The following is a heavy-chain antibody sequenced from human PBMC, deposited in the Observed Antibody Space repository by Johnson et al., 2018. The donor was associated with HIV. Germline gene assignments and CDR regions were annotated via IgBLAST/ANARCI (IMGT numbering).Heavy chain of an antibody. CDR3: ARGGHSGYDYFEAFEM. CDR1: GFTFSSYW. D-gene: IGHD5-12*01. Sequence: VQLVESGGGLVQPGGSLRLSCAASGFTFSSYWMSWVRQAPGKGLEWVANIKQDGSEKYYADSVKGRFTISRDNSNNTLYLQLNSLRGEDTATYYCARGGHSGYDYFEAFEMWGQGTKVTVSS. CDR2: IKQDGSEK. J-gene: IGHJ3*02. V-gene: IGHV3-7*01.